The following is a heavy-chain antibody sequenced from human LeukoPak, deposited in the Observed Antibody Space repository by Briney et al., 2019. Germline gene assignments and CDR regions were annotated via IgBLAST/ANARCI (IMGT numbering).Heavy chain of an antibody. CDR1: GFTFSSYA. V-gene: IGHV3-23*01. CDR2: ISGSGGST. Sequence: PGRSLRLSCAAYGFTFSSYAMSWVRQAPGKGLEWVSAISGSGGSTYYADSVKGRFTISRDNSKNTLYLQMNSLRAEDTAVYYCARSITMVRGVFHYWGQGTLVTVSS. J-gene: IGHJ4*02. D-gene: IGHD3-10*01. CDR3: ARSITMVRGVFHY.